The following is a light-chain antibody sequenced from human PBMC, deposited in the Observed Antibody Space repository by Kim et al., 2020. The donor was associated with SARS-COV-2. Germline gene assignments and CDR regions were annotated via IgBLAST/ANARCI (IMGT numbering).Light chain of an antibody. V-gene: IGLV3-1*01. Sequence: SYELTQPPSVSVSPGQTASITCSGDKLGDKYACWYQQKPGQSPVLVIYQDSKRPSGIPERFSGSNSGNTATLTISGTQAMDEADYYCQAWDSSTALRVFG. J-gene: IGLJ1*01. CDR3: QAWDSSTALRV. CDR1: KLGDKY. CDR2: QDS.